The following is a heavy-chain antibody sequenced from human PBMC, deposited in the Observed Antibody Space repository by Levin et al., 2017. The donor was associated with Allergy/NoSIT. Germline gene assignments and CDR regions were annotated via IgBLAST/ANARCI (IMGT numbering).Heavy chain of an antibody. CDR2: IFSNDEK. J-gene: IGHJ4*02. Sequence: SGPTLVKPTETLTLTCTVSGFSLSNARMSVSWIRQPPGKALEWLAHIFSNDEKSYSTSLQSRLTISKDTSTSQVVLTMTNMEPVDTATYYCARMVEDCYDGRGYYEQFDYWGQGTLVTVSS. V-gene: IGHV2-26*01. D-gene: IGHD3-22*01. CDR1: GFSLSNARMS. CDR3: ARMVEDCYDGRGYYEQFDY.